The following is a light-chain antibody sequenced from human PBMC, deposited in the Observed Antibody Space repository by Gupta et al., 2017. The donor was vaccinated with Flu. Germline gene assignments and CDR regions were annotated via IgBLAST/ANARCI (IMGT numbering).Light chain of an antibody. Sequence: DIVLTLSPGSLSLLPGERATLYCRATHSVSSSYLAWYQQKAGQAPRFLIYATSSRATGIPDRFSASGSGTDFTLAISRLEPEDFAVYYCQQFDRSPWTFGQGTKVEI. J-gene: IGKJ1*01. CDR2: ATS. CDR1: HSVSSSY. V-gene: IGKV3-20*01. CDR3: QQFDRSPWT.